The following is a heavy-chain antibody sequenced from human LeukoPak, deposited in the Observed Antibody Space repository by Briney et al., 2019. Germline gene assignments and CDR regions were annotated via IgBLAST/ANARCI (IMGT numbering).Heavy chain of an antibody. CDR2: ISWNSGSI. V-gene: IGHV3-9*01. J-gene: IGHJ4*02. CDR3: AKDRGYDSSGYYFDY. D-gene: IGHD3-22*01. CDR1: GFTFDDYA. Sequence: PGRSLRLSCAASGFTFDDYAMHWVRRAPGKGLEWVSGISWNSGSIGYADSVKGRFTISRDNAKNSLYLQMNSLRAEDTALYYCAKDRGYDSSGYYFDYWGQGTLVTVSS.